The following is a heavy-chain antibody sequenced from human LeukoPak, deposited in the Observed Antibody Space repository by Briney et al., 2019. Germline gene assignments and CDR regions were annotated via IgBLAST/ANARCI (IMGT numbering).Heavy chain of an antibody. D-gene: IGHD4-17*01. V-gene: IGHV4-34*01. Sequence: SETLSLTCAVYGGSFSGYYWSWIRQPPGKGLEWIGEINHSGSTNYNPSLKSRVTISVDTSKNQFSLKLSSVTAADTAVYYCASFYGDYIDYWGQGTLVTVSS. CDR1: GGSFSGYY. CDR2: INHSGST. CDR3: ASFYGDYIDY. J-gene: IGHJ4*02.